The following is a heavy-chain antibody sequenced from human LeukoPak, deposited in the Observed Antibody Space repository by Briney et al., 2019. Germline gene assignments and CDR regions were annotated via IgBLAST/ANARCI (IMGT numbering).Heavy chain of an antibody. Sequence: GGSLRLSCAASGFTFSSYSMNWVRQAPGKGLEWVANIKQDGSEKYYVDSVKGRFTISRDNAKNSLYLQMNSLRAEDTAVYYCARVSYYYYGSGSYSQDAFDIWGQGTMVTVSS. CDR1: GFTFSSYS. V-gene: IGHV3-7*01. D-gene: IGHD3-10*01. CDR3: ARVSYYYYGSGSYSQDAFDI. CDR2: IKQDGSEK. J-gene: IGHJ3*02.